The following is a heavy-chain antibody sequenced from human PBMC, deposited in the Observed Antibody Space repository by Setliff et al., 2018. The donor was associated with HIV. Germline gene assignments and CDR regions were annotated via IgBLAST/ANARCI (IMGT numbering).Heavy chain of an antibody. J-gene: IGHJ3*02. CDR3: AKEPTYYYDSSGPHDAFDI. D-gene: IGHD3-22*01. V-gene: IGHV3-7*01. CDR1: GFTFSNAW. CDR2: IKQDGSEK. Sequence: GGSLRLFCAASGFTFSNAWMSWVRQAPGKGLEWVANIKQDGSEKSYVDSVKGRFTISRDNAQKSMHLQMNGLRADDTAVYYCAKEPTYYYDSSGPHDAFDIWGQGTMVTVSS.